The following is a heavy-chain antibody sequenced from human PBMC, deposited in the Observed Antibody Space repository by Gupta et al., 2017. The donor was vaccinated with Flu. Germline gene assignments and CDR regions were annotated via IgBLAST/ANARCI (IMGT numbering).Heavy chain of an antibody. D-gene: IGHD1-1*01. V-gene: IGHV3-49*04. J-gene: IGHJ4*02. Sequence: EVQLVESGGVLVQPGRSLRLSCTVSGFPFGDYAMTWVRQAPGKGLEWVRFIISKTYGGTTEYAASVKGRFTISGEDSKNIAYLQMNNLRTDDTGVYYCTRWKDVGQVLGYWGQGTLVTVSS. CDR3: TRWKDVGQVLGY. CDR1: GFPFGDYA. CDR2: IISKTYGGTT.